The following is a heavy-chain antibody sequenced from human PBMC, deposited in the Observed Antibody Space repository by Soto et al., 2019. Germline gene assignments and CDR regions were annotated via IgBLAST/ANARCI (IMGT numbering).Heavy chain of an antibody. CDR1: GFTVSNHY. D-gene: IGHD3-10*01. CDR2: IYSGGYT. V-gene: IGHV3-53*01. J-gene: IGHJ4*02. Sequence: EVQLVESGGGLIQPGGSLRLSCAVSGFTVSNHYMSWVRQAPGKGLEGVSVIYSGGYTAYGDSVKGRFTISRDNSKNTPYLPMKSLGAAGPALDFWARPPGGGGYWGQGTLVTVSS. CDR3: ARPPGGGGY.